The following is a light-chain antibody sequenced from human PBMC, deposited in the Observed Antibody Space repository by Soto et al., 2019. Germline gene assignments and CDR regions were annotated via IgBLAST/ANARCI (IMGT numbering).Light chain of an antibody. CDR2: DVS. V-gene: IGLV2-14*01. Sequence: QRVLTQPASVSGSPGQSITISCTGTSNNYVSWYQHHPGKAPKVMISDVSNRPSGVSNRFSGSKSGNTASLTISGLQAVDEADYYCSSYTGSSTYVFGTGNKVPV. J-gene: IGLJ1*01. CDR1: SNNY. CDR3: SSYTGSSTYV.